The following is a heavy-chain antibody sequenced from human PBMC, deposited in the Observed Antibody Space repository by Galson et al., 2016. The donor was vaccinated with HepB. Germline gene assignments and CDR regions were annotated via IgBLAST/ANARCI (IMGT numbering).Heavy chain of an antibody. CDR1: GYTFTRDA. CDR3: ARDPVVAGDVFDM. V-gene: IGHV1-3*01. Sequence: SVKVSCKASGYTFTRDAMHWVRQAPGQRLEWMGWINGDNGNTKYSQNFHGRLTITRDTSASTAYMALSSLRYEDTGIYYCARDPVVAGDVFDMWGQGTMVTVSS. J-gene: IGHJ3*02. CDR2: INGDNGNT. D-gene: IGHD2-15*01.